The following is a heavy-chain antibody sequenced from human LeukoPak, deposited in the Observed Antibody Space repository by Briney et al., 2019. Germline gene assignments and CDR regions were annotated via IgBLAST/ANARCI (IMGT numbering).Heavy chain of an antibody. Sequence: GGSLRLSCVVSGFTFEDYGMHWVRQAPGKGLEWVSGISGSGGSTYYADSVKGRFTISRDNSKNTLYLQMNSLRAEDTAVYYCAKAVTYYYDSSGYYDPLCFDYWGQGTLVTVSS. J-gene: IGHJ4*02. D-gene: IGHD3-22*01. CDR2: ISGSGGST. CDR1: GFTFEDYG. CDR3: AKAVTYYYDSSGYYDPLCFDY. V-gene: IGHV3-23*01.